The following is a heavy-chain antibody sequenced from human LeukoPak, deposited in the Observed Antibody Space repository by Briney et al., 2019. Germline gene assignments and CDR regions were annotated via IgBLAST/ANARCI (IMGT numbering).Heavy chain of an antibody. Sequence: PGGSLRLSCAASGITFSSYAMSWVRQAPGKGLEWVSGISGSGGSTYYADSVKGRFTISRDNSKNTLYLQMNSLRAEDTAVYYCATTADYWGSYGWGQGTLVTVSS. J-gene: IGHJ4*02. CDR2: ISGSGGST. V-gene: IGHV3-23*01. CDR1: GITFSSYA. D-gene: IGHD7-27*01. CDR3: ATTADYWGSYG.